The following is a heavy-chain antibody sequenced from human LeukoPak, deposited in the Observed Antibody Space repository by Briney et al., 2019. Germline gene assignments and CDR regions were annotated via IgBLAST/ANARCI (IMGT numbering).Heavy chain of an antibody. CDR3: ATSDDSSGYWGGFDY. D-gene: IGHD3-22*01. Sequence: ASVKVSCKVSGYTLTGLSMHWVRQAPGKGLEWMGGFDPEDGETIYAQKFQGRVTMTEDTSTDTAYMELSSLRSEDTAVYYCATSDDSSGYWGGFDYWGQGTLVTVSS. CDR1: GYTLTGLS. CDR2: FDPEDGET. J-gene: IGHJ4*02. V-gene: IGHV1-24*01.